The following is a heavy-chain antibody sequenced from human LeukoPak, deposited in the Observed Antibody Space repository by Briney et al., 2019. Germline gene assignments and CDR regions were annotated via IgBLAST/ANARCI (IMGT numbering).Heavy chain of an antibody. J-gene: IGHJ4*02. V-gene: IGHV3-7*01. CDR2: IKQDGSEK. Sequence: GGSLRLSCAASGFTFSSYWMSWVRQAPGKGLEWVANIKQDGSEKYYVDSVKGRFTISRDNAKNSLYLQMNSLRAEDTAVYYCARDKRYGSSLHDYWGQGTLVTVSS. CDR3: ARDKRYGSSLHDY. CDR1: GFTFSSYW. D-gene: IGHD6-6*01.